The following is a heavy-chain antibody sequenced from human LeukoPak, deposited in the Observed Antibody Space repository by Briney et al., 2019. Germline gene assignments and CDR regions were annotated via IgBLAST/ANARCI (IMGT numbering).Heavy chain of an antibody. CDR3: ARAEGDGGYVLGYYFDY. J-gene: IGHJ4*02. CDR2: ISSSSSTI. V-gene: IGHV3-48*02. Sequence: GGSLRLSCAASGFTFSSYSMNWVRQAPGKGLEWVSYISSSSSTIYYADSVKGRFTISRDNAKNSLYLQMNSLRDEDTAVYYCARAEGDGGYVLGYYFDYWGQGTLVTVSS. D-gene: IGHD5-12*01. CDR1: GFTFSSYS.